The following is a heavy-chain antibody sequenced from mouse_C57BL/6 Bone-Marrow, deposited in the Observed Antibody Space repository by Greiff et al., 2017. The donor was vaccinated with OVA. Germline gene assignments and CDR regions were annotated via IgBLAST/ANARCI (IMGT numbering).Heavy chain of an antibody. CDR2: IYPGSGST. CDR1: GYTFTSYW. CDR3: ARCPDGYYPPWFAD. J-gene: IGHJ3*01. D-gene: IGHD2-3*01. Sequence: QVQLQQPGAELVKPGASVKMSCKASGYTFTSYWITWVKQRPGQGLEWIGDIYPGSGSTNYNEKFKSKATLTVDTSSSTAYMQLSSLTSEDSAVYYCARCPDGYYPPWFADWGQGTLVTVSA. V-gene: IGHV1-55*01.